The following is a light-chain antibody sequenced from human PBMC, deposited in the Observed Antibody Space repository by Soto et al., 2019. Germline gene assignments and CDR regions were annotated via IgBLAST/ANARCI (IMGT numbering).Light chain of an antibody. CDR2: GAS. Sequence: DIQMTQSPSTLSGSVGDRVTITCRASQTISSWLAWYQQKPGKAPKLLILGASTRATGIPARFSGSGSGTEFTLSISSLQSEDFAVYYCKQYKEWPPFTFGQGTRLEIK. CDR1: QTISSW. V-gene: IGKV1-5*01. J-gene: IGKJ5*01. CDR3: KQYKEWPPFT.